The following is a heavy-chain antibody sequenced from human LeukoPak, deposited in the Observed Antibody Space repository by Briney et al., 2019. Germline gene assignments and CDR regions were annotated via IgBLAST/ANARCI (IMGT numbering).Heavy chain of an antibody. CDR1: GYTFTSYY. D-gene: IGHD2-15*01. J-gene: IGHJ4*02. CDR2: INPSGDIT. V-gene: IGHV1-46*01. Sequence: ASVKVSCKASGYTFTSYYMHWVRQAPGQGLEWMGLINPSGDITTYAQKFQGRVTMTRDTSASTVYMELSSLRSEDTAVYYCARGFCSGGSCYSYDYWGQGALVTVSS. CDR3: ARGFCSGGSCYSYDY.